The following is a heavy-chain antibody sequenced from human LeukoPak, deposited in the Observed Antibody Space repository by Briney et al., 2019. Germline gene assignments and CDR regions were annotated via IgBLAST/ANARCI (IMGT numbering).Heavy chain of an antibody. CDR2: IIPILGIA. V-gene: IGHV1-69*04. D-gene: IGHD3-9*01. Sequence: SVKVSCKASGGTFSSYAISWVRQAPGQGLEWMGRIIPILGIANYAQKFQGRVTITADKSTSTAYMELSSLRSDDTAVYYCARVYEDYDILTGYSTNWYFDLWGRGTLVTVSS. CDR3: ARVYEDYDILTGYSTNWYFDL. CDR1: GGTFSSYA. J-gene: IGHJ2*01.